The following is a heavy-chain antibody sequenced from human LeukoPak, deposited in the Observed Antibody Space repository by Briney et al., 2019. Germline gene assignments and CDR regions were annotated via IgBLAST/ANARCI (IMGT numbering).Heavy chain of an antibody. CDR2: VSSGFHA. V-gene: IGHV3-13*01. CDR1: GFTLGSHD. CDR3: VREARGYHYTCFDY. J-gene: IGHJ4*02. D-gene: IGHD5-18*01. Sequence: GGSLRPSCTASGFTLGSHDMHWVRHIPGQGLEWVAAVSSGFHAFFADSVQGRFTVSREDARNSLYLQMNSLRAGDTAVYYCVREARGYHYTCFDYWGQGTLVTVSS.